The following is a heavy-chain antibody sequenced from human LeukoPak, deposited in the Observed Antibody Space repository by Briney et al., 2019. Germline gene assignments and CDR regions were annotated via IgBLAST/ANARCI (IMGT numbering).Heavy chain of an antibody. CDR1: GGSISSYY. Sequence: SETLSLTCTVSGGSISSYYWSWIRQPPGKGLEWIGYISYSGTTNYNPSLKSRLTISVDTSNNQFSLELSSVTAADTAMYYCARSRPHSSTWYSDYWGQGTLVTVSS. D-gene: IGHD6-13*01. CDR3: ARSRPHSSTWYSDY. J-gene: IGHJ4*02. V-gene: IGHV4-59*08. CDR2: ISYSGTT.